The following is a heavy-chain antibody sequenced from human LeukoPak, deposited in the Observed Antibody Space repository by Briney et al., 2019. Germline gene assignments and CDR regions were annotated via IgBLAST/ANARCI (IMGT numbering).Heavy chain of an antibody. Sequence: ASVKVSCKASGYIFTSYDVNWVRQATGQGLEWMGWMNPNSGNTGYAQRFQGRITMTRNTSISTAYMELSGLRSEDTAVYYRARAPIWGGMVTYYYMDVWGKGTTVTISS. CDR1: GYIFTSYD. D-gene: IGHD3-16*01. CDR2: MNPNSGNT. V-gene: IGHV1-8*01. CDR3: ARAPIWGGMVTYYYMDV. J-gene: IGHJ6*03.